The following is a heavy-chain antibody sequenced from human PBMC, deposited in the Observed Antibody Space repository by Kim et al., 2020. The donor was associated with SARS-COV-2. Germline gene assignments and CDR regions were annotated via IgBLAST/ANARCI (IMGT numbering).Heavy chain of an antibody. CDR3: ARERPKSRIVVVVAAAYYYGMDV. D-gene: IGHD2-15*01. CDR1: GFTFSSYS. CDR2: ISSSSSTI. V-gene: IGHV3-48*04. Sequence: GGSLRLSCAASGFTFSSYSMNWVRQAPGKGLEWVSYISSSSSTIYYADSVKGRFTISRDNAKNSLYLQMNSLRAEDTAVYYCARERPKSRIVVVVAAAYYYGMDVWGQGTTVTVSS. J-gene: IGHJ6*02.